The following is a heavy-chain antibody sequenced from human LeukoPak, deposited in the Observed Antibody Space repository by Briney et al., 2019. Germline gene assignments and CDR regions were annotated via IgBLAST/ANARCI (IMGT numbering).Heavy chain of an antibody. CDR3: ARALGGYSGYDPFAY. Sequence: PSETLSLTCAVYGGSFSGYYWSWIRQPPGKGLEWIGEINHSGSTNYNPSLKSRVTISVDTSKNQFSLKLSSVTAADTAVYYCARALGGYSGYDPFAYWGQGTLVTVSS. CDR2: INHSGST. V-gene: IGHV4-34*01. D-gene: IGHD5-12*01. CDR1: GGSFSGYY. J-gene: IGHJ4*02.